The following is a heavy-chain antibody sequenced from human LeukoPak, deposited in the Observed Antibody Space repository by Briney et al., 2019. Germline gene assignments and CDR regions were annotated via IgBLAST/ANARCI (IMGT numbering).Heavy chain of an antibody. CDR3: ARNSYGDYVRFDP. Sequence: PSQTLSLTCTVSGGSISSGGYSWSWIRQHPGKGLEWIGYIYYSGSTYYNPFLKSRVTISVDTSKNQFSLKLSSVTAADTAVYYCARNSYGDYVRFDPWGQGTLVTVSS. V-gene: IGHV4-31*03. CDR1: GGSISSGGYS. J-gene: IGHJ5*02. CDR2: IYYSGST. D-gene: IGHD4-17*01.